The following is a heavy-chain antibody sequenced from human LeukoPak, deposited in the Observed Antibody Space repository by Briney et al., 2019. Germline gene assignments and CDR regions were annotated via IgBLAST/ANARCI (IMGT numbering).Heavy chain of an antibody. Sequence: GGSLRLSCAASGFTFSSCSMNWVRQAPGKGLEWVSYISSRSSTIYYADSVKGRFTIHRDDAKNSLYRQVNSLRAEDTAVYYCARGGYSGSNVGVDYWGQGTLVTVSS. D-gene: IGHD1-26*01. V-gene: IGHV3-48*04. J-gene: IGHJ4*02. CDR3: ARGGYSGSNVGVDY. CDR1: GFTFSSCS. CDR2: ISSRSSTI.